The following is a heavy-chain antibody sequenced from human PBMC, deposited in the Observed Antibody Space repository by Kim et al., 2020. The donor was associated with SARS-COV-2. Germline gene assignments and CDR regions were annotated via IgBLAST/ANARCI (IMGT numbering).Heavy chain of an antibody. V-gene: IGHV3-48*03. Sequence: SVKGRFTISRDNAKNSLYLQMNSLRAEDTAVYYCARAPRVVVETYWYFDLWGRGTLVTVSS. CDR3: ARAPRVVVETYWYFDL. D-gene: IGHD3-22*01. J-gene: IGHJ2*01.